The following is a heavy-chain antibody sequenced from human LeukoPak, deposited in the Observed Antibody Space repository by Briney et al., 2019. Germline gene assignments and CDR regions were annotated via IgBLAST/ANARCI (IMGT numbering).Heavy chain of an antibody. CDR3: AVRQFEYGLTV. J-gene: IGHJ4*02. CDR2: IYTSGST. CDR1: GGSISSYY. D-gene: IGHD1-14*01. V-gene: IGHV4-4*09. Sequence: SETLSLTCTVSGGSISSYYWSWIRQPPGKGLEWIGYIYTSGSTNYNPSLKSRVTISVDTSKNQFSLKLSSVTAADTAVSYCAVRQFEYGLTVWGQGTLVTVSS.